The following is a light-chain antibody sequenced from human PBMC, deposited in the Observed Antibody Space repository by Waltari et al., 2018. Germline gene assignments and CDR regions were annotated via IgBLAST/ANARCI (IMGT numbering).Light chain of an antibody. CDR1: PNDVANYKY. J-gene: IGLJ2*01. CDR2: DVI. V-gene: IGLV2-14*03. CDR3: SSSGSTSVVV. Sequence: QSALTQPASVSGSPGQSIPLYCPGTPNDVANYKYVSWYQQHPGKAPKLIIYDVIKRPSGVSKRFSGSKSGNTASLTISGLRAEDEADYYCSSSGSTSVVVFGGGTSLTVL.